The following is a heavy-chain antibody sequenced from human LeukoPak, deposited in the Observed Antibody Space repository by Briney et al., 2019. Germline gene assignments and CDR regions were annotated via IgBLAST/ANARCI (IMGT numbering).Heavy chain of an antibody. D-gene: IGHD6-13*01. V-gene: IGHV1-69*06. CDR2: IIPIFGTA. CDR1: GGTFSSYA. Sequence: ASVKVSCKASGGTFSSYAISWVRQAPGQGLEWMGGIIPIFGTANYAQKFQGRVTITADKSTSTAYMELSSLRSEDTAVYYCATFRPYSSSWCADYWGQGTLVTVSS. CDR3: ATFRPYSSSWCADY. J-gene: IGHJ4*02.